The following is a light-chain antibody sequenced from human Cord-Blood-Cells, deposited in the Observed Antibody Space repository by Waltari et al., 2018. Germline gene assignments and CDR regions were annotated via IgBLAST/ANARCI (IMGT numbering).Light chain of an antibody. V-gene: IGLV1-47*01. J-gene: IGLJ3*02. Sequence: QSVLTQPPSASGTRGQRITISCSGSSSNIGRNYLYWYQQPPGTAPKLLIYRSNQRPSGFPDRFSGSKSGTSASLAISGLRSEDEADYYCASWDDSLSGPVFGGGTKLTVL. CDR1: SSNIGRNY. CDR2: RSN. CDR3: ASWDDSLSGPV.